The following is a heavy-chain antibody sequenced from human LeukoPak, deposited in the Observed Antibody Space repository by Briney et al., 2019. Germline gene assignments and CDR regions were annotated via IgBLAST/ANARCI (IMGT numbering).Heavy chain of an antibody. CDR2: IYYSGST. J-gene: IGHJ3*02. D-gene: IGHD2-21*02. CDR3: AREGSDCGGDCSQVFDAFDI. V-gene: IGHV4-31*11. Sequence: SETLSLTCAVYGGSFSGYYWSWIRQHPGKGLEWIGYIYYSGSTYYNPSLKSRVTISVDTSKNQFSLKLSSVTAADTAVYYCAREGSDCGGDCSQVFDAFDIWGQGTMVTVSS. CDR1: GGSFSGYY.